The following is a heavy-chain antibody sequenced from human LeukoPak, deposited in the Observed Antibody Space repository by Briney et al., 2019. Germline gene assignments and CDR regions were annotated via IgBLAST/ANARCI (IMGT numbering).Heavy chain of an antibody. J-gene: IGHJ6*03. V-gene: IGHV3-53*01. CDR3: ARRGCRSTSRYDYYYYMDV. D-gene: IGHD2-2*01. CDR1: GFTVSSNY. Sequence: GSLRLSCAASGFTVSSNYMSWVRQAPGKGLEWVSVIYSGGSTYYADSVKGRFTISRDNSKNTLYLQMNSLRAEDTAVYYCARRGCRSTSRYDYYYYMDVWGKGTTVTVSS. CDR2: IYSGGST.